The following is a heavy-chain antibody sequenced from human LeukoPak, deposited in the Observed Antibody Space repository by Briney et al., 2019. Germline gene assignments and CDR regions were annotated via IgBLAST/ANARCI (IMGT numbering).Heavy chain of an antibody. CDR2: IIPIFGTA. CDR1: GGTFSSYA. D-gene: IGHD3-3*01. Sequence: ASVKVSCKASGGTFSSYAISWVRQAPGQGLEWMGRIIPIFGTANYAQKFQGRVTITTDESTSTAYMELSRLRSDDTAVYYCARVVTIFGVVTLFDYWGQGTLVTVSS. J-gene: IGHJ4*02. CDR3: ARVVTIFGVVTLFDY. V-gene: IGHV1-69*05.